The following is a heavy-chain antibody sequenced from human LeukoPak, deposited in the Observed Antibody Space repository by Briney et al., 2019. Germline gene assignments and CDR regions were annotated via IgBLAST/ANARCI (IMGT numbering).Heavy chain of an antibody. CDR3: AKDIAAAGTIYYYGMNV. CDR2: ISWNSGSI. CDR1: GFTFDDYA. Sequence: PGGSLRLSCAASGFTFDDYAMHWVRQAPGKGLEWVSGISWNSGSIGYADSVKGRFTISRDNAKNSLYLQMNSLRAEDTALYYCAKDIAAAGTIYYYGMNVWGQGTTVTVSS. J-gene: IGHJ6*02. D-gene: IGHD6-13*01. V-gene: IGHV3-9*01.